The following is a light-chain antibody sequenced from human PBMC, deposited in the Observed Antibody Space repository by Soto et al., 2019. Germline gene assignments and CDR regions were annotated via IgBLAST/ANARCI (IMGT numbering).Light chain of an antibody. CDR2: VESDGSH. J-gene: IGLJ3*02. CDR3: QTWGTGIRV. Sequence: QLVLTQSPSASASLGASVKLTCTLSSGHSSYAIAWHQQQPEKGPRYLMKVESDGSHIKGDGIPDRFSGSSSGAERYLTISSLQSEDEADYYCQTWGTGIRVFGGGTKLTVL. CDR1: SGHSSYA. V-gene: IGLV4-69*01.